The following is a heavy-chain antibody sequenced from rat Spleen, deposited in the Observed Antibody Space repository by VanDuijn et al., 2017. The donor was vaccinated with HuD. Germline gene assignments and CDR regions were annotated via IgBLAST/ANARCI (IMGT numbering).Heavy chain of an antibody. V-gene: IGHV5-20*01. J-gene: IGHJ2*01. CDR3: TTDRLGADYFDY. Sequence: EVQLVESGGVLVQPGRSMKLSCAASGFSFSDYGMAWVLQAPTKGLEWVASISYDGGSTYYRDSVKGRFTISRDNAKSTLYLQMDSLRSEDTATYYCTTDRLGADYFDYWGQGVMVTVSS. CDR2: ISYDGGST. CDR1: GFSFSDYG. D-gene: IGHD5-1*01.